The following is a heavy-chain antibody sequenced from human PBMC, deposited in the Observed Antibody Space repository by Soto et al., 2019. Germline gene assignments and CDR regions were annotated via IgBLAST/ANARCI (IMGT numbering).Heavy chain of an antibody. CDR2: IIPIFGTA. V-gene: IGHV1-69*13. D-gene: IGHD2-15*01. Sequence: WASVKVSCKASGGTFSSYAISWVRQAPGQGLEWMGGIIPIFGTANYAQNFQGRVTITADESTSTAYMELSSLRSEDTAVYYCVGDPIFCSGGSCYWHGMDVWGQGTTVTVSS. CDR1: GGTFSSYA. J-gene: IGHJ6*02. CDR3: VGDPIFCSGGSCYWHGMDV.